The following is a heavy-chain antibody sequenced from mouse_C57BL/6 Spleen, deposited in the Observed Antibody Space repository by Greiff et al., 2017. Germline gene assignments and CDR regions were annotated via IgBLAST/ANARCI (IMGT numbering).Heavy chain of an antibody. CDR1: GYTFTSYW. CDR2: IHPNSGST. J-gene: IGHJ3*01. Sequence: QVQLQQPGAELVKPGASVKLSCKASGYTFTSYWMHWVTQRPGQGLEWIGMIHPNSGSTNDNEKFKSKATLTVDKSSSTAYMLLSSLTSEDSAVYYCAPFYYYGSSYGFAYWCQGTLVTVSA. CDR3: APFYYYGSSYGFAY. D-gene: IGHD1-1*01. V-gene: IGHV1-64*01.